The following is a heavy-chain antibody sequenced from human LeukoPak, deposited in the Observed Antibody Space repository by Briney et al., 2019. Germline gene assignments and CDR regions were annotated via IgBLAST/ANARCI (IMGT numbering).Heavy chain of an antibody. V-gene: IGHV3-23*01. D-gene: IGHD6-13*01. J-gene: IGHJ6*03. CDR2: ISGSGGST. Sequence: GGSLRLSCAASGFTFSSYAMSWVRQAPGKGLEWVSAISGSGGSTYYADSVKGRFTISRDNSKNTLYLQMNSLRAEDTAVYYWARGEGSSPPGYYYYYYMDVWGKGTTVTVSS. CDR1: GFTFSSYA. CDR3: ARGEGSSPPGYYYYYYMDV.